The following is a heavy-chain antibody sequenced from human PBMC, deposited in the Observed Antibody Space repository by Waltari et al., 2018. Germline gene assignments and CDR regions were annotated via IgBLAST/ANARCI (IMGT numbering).Heavy chain of an antibody. CDR2: IYTGGDT. V-gene: IGHV3-53*01. Sequence: EVQLVESGGGLIQPGGSLRLSCAVSGFTVSTNYMSWVRQAPGKGVEWVSVIYTGGDTYYADSVKGRFSISRDNSKNTLYLQMNSLRVEDTAIYYCARGWIGTTSLGHDGMDVWGQGTTVTVSS. D-gene: IGHD4-17*01. CDR3: ARGWIGTTSLGHDGMDV. J-gene: IGHJ6*02. CDR1: GFTVSTNY.